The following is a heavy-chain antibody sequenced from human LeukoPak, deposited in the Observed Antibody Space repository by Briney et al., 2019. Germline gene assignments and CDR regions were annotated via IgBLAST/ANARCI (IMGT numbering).Heavy chain of an antibody. CDR3: AKAFGTNGYFQLPIDF. Sequence: GGSLRLSCAASGFTFSNYAMNWVRQAPGKGLEWVSIIFGSGDTTYYADSVKGRFTVSRDNSKNTLYLQLNSLRVEDTALYYCAKAFGTNGYFQLPIDFWGQGTLVTVSS. D-gene: IGHD2-8*01. J-gene: IGHJ4*02. V-gene: IGHV3-23*01. CDR2: IFGSGDTT. CDR1: GFTFSNYA.